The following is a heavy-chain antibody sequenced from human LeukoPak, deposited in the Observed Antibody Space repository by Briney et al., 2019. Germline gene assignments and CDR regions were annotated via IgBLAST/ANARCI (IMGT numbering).Heavy chain of an antibody. CDR1: GGTFNNYA. CDR2: IIPIFATT. J-gene: IGHJ4*02. CDR3: TRETSSRYFDY. Sequence: SVKVSCKASGGTFNNYAIGWVRQAPGQGLEWMGGIIPIFATTNYAQKFQGRVTVTTDESTNTAYMELSSLRSEDTAVYYCTRETSSRYFDYWGQGTLVTVSS. V-gene: IGHV1-69*05.